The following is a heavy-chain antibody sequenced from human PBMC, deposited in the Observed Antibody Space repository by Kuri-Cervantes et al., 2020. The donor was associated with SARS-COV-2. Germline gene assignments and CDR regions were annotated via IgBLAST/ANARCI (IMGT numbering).Heavy chain of an antibody. CDR1: GDSVSSNSAA. CDR2: TYYRSKWYN. J-gene: IGHJ2*01. Sequence: SCAISGDSVSSNSAAWNWIRQSPSRGLEWLGRTYYRSKWYNDYAVSVKSRITINPDTSKNQFSLQLNSVAPEDTAVYYCARDPETSWYFDLWGRGTLVTVSS. V-gene: IGHV6-1*01. CDR3: ARDPETSWYFDL. D-gene: IGHD1-7*01.